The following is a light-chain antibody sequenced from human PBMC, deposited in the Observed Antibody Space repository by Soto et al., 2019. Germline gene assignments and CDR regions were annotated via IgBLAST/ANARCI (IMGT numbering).Light chain of an antibody. Sequence: EIVLTQSPDTLTLSPGERATLSCMASQSVTSKSLAWYQQKPGQAPRLLFFDASNRVTGVPARFSAGGSGKDFTLIISNLEPEDFAVYYCQQRVNWPPTFGGGTKVEI. CDR1: QSVTSKS. J-gene: IGKJ4*01. V-gene: IGKV3-11*01. CDR3: QQRVNWPPT. CDR2: DAS.